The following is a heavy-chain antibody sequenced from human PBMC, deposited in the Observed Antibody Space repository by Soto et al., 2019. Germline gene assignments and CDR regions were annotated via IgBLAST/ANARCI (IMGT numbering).Heavy chain of an antibody. Sequence: QMQLVQSGPEVKKPGTSVKVSCKASGFTFTSSAMQWVRQARGQRLEWIGWIVVGSGNTNYAQKFQERVTITRDMSTSTAYMELSSLRSEDTALYYCAANDGNILTGLKIRYYYYGMDVWGQGTTVTVSS. D-gene: IGHD3-9*01. V-gene: IGHV1-58*02. CDR1: GFTFTSSA. CDR3: AANDGNILTGLKIRYYYYGMDV. CDR2: IVVGSGNT. J-gene: IGHJ6*02.